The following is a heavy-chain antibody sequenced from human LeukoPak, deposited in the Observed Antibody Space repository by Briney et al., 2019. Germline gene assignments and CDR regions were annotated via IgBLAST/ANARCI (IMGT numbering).Heavy chain of an antibody. CDR3: AKGSRGTYPYYFDY. J-gene: IGHJ4*02. Sequence: GGSLRLSCAASGFTFNNYAMAWVRQAPGKGLEWVSAITGSGGSTYYADSMKGRFTISRDNSKNTLYVQLTSLRAEDTAVYYCAKGSRGTYPYYFDYWGQGALVTVSS. D-gene: IGHD3-10*01. CDR1: GFTFNNYA. CDR2: ITGSGGST. V-gene: IGHV3-23*01.